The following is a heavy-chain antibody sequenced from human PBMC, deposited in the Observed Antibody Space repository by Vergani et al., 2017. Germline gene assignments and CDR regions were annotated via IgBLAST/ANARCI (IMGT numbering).Heavy chain of an antibody. D-gene: IGHD2-21*01. V-gene: IGHV4-38-2*01. CDR2: IHNRGKT. J-gene: IGHJ2*01. Sequence: QVRLEESGPGLVKPSETLSLTCSVSGYSIGSGFYWAWIRQSPGEGVQWLTSIHNRGKTYHNPSLKSRVSVSLDTSKNRFSLNLTSVTATDTAVYYWARSQGDYWYFDLGGPGSLVTVSS. CDR3: ARSQGDYWYFDL. CDR1: GYSIGSGFY.